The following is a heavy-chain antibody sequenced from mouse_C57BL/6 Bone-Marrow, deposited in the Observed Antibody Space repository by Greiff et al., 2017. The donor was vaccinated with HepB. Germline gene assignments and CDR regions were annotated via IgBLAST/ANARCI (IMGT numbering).Heavy chain of an antibody. CDR3: ARTTMVTPFAY. CDR1: GFTFSDYG. D-gene: IGHD2-2*01. CDR2: ISSGSSTI. J-gene: IGHJ3*01. Sequence: EVKLQESGGGLVKPGGSLKLSCAASGFTFSDYGMHWVRQAPEKGLEWVAYISSGSSTIYYADTVKGRFTISRDNAKNTLFLQMTSLRSEDTAMYYCARTTMVTPFAYWGQGTLVTVSA. V-gene: IGHV5-17*01.